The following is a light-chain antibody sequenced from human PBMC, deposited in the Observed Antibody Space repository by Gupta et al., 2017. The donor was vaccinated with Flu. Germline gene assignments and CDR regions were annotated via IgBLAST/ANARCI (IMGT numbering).Light chain of an antibody. V-gene: IGLV3-25*02. J-gene: IGLJ2*01. CDR1: SWPKRY. Sequence: SYELTQPPSVSVSPGQTARITRSGDSWPKRYAYWYQQRPGQAPVLVIYKDSERPSGIPERFSGSSAGTIVTLTIGGVQAEDEADYYCQSADNSGAHRGIFGGGTRLTVL. CDR2: KDS. CDR3: QSADNSGAHRGI.